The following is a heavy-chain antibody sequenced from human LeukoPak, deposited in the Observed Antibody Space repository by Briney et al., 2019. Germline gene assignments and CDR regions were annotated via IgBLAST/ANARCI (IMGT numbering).Heavy chain of an antibody. Sequence: SETLSLTCTVSGGSISSYYRSWIRQPPGKGLEWIGYIYYSGSTNYNPSLKSRVTISVDTSKNQFSLKLSSVTAADTAVYYCARHMSTYYDFWSGYQVGYFDYWGQGTLVTVSS. CDR1: GGSISSYY. V-gene: IGHV4-59*08. J-gene: IGHJ4*02. CDR2: IYYSGST. D-gene: IGHD3-3*01. CDR3: ARHMSTYYDFWSGYQVGYFDY.